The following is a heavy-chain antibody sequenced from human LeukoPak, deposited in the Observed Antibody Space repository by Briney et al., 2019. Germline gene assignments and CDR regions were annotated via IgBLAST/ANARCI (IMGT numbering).Heavy chain of an antibody. Sequence: PGGSLRLSCTASGFTFGNYAMSWVRQAPGKGLEWVGFIRSKAYGGTTEYAASVKGRFTISRDNAKNSLYLQMNSLRVEDTAIYYCAKVAHYYYGSESYYFFEHWGQGTPVTASS. V-gene: IGHV3-49*04. CDR2: IRSKAYGGTT. D-gene: IGHD3-10*01. CDR1: GFTFGNYA. J-gene: IGHJ4*02. CDR3: AKVAHYYYGSESYYFFEH.